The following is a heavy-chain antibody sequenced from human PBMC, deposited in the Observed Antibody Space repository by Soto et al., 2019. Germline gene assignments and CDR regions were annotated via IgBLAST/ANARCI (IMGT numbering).Heavy chain of an antibody. CDR2: IHNSGSP. D-gene: IGHD6-6*01. Sequence: PSETLSLTCSVSGASIYNGGYFWSWIRQSPGKGLEWIGHIHNSGSPYNNPSLNSRVTISADTSMNQFSLTLTSVTAADTAVYYCAAPPRYWGQGTLVTVSS. CDR3: AAPPRY. J-gene: IGHJ4*02. CDR1: GASIYNGGYF. V-gene: IGHV4-30-4*02.